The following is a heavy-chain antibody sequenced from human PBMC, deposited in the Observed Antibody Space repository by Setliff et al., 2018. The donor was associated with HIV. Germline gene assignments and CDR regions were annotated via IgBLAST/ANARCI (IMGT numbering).Heavy chain of an antibody. CDR1: GFTFNHHW. CDR3: TRAPPTTVVNFFDS. D-gene: IGHD4-17*01. J-gene: IGHJ4*02. CDR2: IHSDGSDR. V-gene: IGHV3-74*01. Sequence: PGGSLRLSCAASGFTFNHHWMHWVRQAPGKGLVWVSRIHSDGSDRTYADSVKGRFIISRDNAKDTLYLHMHSLRAEDTAMYYCTRAPPTTVVNFFDSWGQGTLVTVSS.